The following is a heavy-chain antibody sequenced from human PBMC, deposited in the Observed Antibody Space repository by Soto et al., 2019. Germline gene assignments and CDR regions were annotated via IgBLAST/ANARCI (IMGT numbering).Heavy chain of an antibody. CDR2: INHSGST. CDR3: ARVSEYGDHEDY. J-gene: IGHJ4*02. CDR1: GGSFSGYY. D-gene: IGHD4-17*01. Sequence: QVQLQQWGAGLLKPSETLSLTCAVYGGSFSGYYCSWIRQPPGKGLEWIGEINHSGSTNYNPSLKSRVTISVDTSKNQFSLKLSSVTAADTAVYYCARVSEYGDHEDYWGQGTLVTVSS. V-gene: IGHV4-34*01.